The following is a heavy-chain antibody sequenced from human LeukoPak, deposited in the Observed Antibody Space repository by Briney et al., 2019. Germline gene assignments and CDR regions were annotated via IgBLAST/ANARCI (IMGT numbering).Heavy chain of an antibody. V-gene: IGHV3-30*02. J-gene: IGHJ4*02. Sequence: GGSLRLSCAASGFTFSGYGMHWVRQAPGKGLEWVAFIRNDGSNKYYADSVKGRFTVSRENSKNTLYLQINSLRAEDTAVYYCARVRDGGYSYGDYFDYWGQGTLVTVSS. CDR2: IRNDGSNK. D-gene: IGHD5-18*01. CDR3: ARVRDGGYSYGDYFDY. CDR1: GFTFSGYG.